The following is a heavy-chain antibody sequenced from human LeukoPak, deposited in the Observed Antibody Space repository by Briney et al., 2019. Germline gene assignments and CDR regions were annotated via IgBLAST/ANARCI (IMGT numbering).Heavy chain of an antibody. J-gene: IGHJ4*02. V-gene: IGHV3-30*18. CDR3: AKSGSGYYLFDY. D-gene: IGHD3-22*01. CDR2: ISYDGSYK. CDR1: GFIFSNFW. Sequence: GGSLRLSCAASGFIFSNFWMSWVRQAPGKGLEWVAIISYDGSYKYYADSVKGRFTISRDNSKNTLYLQMNSLRAEDTAVYYCAKSGSGYYLFDYWGQGTLVTVSS.